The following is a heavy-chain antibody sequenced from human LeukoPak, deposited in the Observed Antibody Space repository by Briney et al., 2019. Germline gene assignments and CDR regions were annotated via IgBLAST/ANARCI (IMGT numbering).Heavy chain of an antibody. J-gene: IGHJ4*02. CDR1: GGTFSSYA. V-gene: IGHV1-69*01. CDR3: AKLRAGSGSYYNEFDY. CDR2: IIPIFGTA. D-gene: IGHD3-10*01. Sequence: ASVKVSCKASGGTFSSYAISWVRQAPGQGLEGMGGIIPIFGTANYAQKFQGRVTITADESTSTAYMELSSLRSEDTAVYYCAKLRAGSGSYYNEFDYWGQGTLVTVSS.